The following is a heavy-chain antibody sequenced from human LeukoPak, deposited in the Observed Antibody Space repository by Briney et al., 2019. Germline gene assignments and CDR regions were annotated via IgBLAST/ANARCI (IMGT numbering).Heavy chain of an antibody. CDR1: GGTFSSYA. V-gene: IGHV1-69*04. D-gene: IGHD3-22*01. J-gene: IGHJ5*02. CDR3: AKDLSIHYDSRGFDP. Sequence: SVKVSCKASGGTFSSYAISWVRQAPGQGLEWMERIIPILGIANYAQKFQGRVTITADKSTSTAYMELSSLRSEDTAVYYCAKDLSIHYDSRGFDPWGQGTLVTVSS. CDR2: IIPILGIA.